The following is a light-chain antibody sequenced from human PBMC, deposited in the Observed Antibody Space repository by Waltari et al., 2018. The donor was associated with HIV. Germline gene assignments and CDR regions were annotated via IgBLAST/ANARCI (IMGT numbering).Light chain of an antibody. V-gene: IGLV1-47*01. CDR3: AAWDDRLSGRV. CDR1: SSNIEFNY. Sequence: QSVLTQPPSASGTPGQRVTISCSGSSSNIEFNYVYWYQQVPGTAPKLLIYKNDQWPSGVPDRFSASQSGTSASLVIRGLRSEDEADYYCAAWDDRLSGRVFGTGTRVTVL. CDR2: KND. J-gene: IGLJ1*01.